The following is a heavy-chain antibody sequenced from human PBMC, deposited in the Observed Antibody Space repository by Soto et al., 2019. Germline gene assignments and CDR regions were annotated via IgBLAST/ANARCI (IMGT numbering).Heavy chain of an antibody. D-gene: IGHD6-19*01. V-gene: IGHV4-4*02. CDR1: SGAISSSNW. CDR3: AGAHSSGWYYFDY. J-gene: IGHJ4*02. Sequence: QVQLQESGPGLVKPSGTLSLTCAVSSGAISSSNWWSWVRQPPGKGLEWIGEIYHSGSTNYNPSLKSRVTIAVDQSKNQFALKLSSVTAADTAVYYCAGAHSSGWYYFDYCGQGTLGTVSS. CDR2: IYHSGST.